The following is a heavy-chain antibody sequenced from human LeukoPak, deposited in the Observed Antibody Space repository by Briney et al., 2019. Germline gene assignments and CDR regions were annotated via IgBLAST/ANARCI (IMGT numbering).Heavy chain of an antibody. CDR2: ISYDASNI. CDR1: GFTFSNYA. V-gene: IGHV3-30*01. D-gene: IGHD6-13*01. Sequence: SCKASGFTFSNYAMHWVRQAPGKGLEWVALISYDASNIYYADSVKGRFTISRDNSKNTLYLQMNSLRAEDTAVYYCARGLGRSSWSVDYWGQGTLASVSS. J-gene: IGHJ4*02. CDR3: ARGLGRSSWSVDY.